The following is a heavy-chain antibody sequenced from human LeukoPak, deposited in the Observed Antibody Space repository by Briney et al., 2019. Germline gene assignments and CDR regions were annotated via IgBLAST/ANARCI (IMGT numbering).Heavy chain of an antibody. CDR2: INTNTGNP. Sequence: GASVKVSCKASGYTFTDHAINWVRQAPGQGLEYMGWINTNTGNPTYAQAFTGRIVFSLDTSVSTGYLQIRSLKAEDTAVYFCARRSMVQHLDVWGKGTTVIVSS. J-gene: IGHJ6*04. CDR1: GYTFTDHA. V-gene: IGHV7-4-1*02. CDR3: ARRSMVQHLDV. D-gene: IGHD3-10*01.